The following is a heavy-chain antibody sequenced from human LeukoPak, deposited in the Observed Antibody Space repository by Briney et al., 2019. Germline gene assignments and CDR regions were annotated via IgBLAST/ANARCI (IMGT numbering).Heavy chain of an antibody. D-gene: IGHD3-10*01. CDR2: IYTSGST. Sequence: SETLSLTCTVSGNSFGDYYWSWIRQPAGKGLEWIGRIYTSGSTTYNPSLKSRVTMSVDTSKSQFSLNLSSVTAADTAVYYCASYGSGSYWGSGWFDPWGQGTLVTVSS. V-gene: IGHV4-4*07. CDR3: ASYGSGSYWGSGWFDP. J-gene: IGHJ5*02. CDR1: GNSFGDYY.